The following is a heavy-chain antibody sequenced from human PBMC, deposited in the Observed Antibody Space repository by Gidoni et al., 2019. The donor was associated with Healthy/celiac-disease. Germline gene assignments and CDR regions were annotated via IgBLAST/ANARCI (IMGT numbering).Heavy chain of an antibody. CDR1: GSTFSSYS. V-gene: IGHV3-21*01. CDR3: ARWEEMATHYYYYYMDV. CDR2: ISSSSSYI. Sequence: EVQLVESGGGRSKPGGSLRLPLPASGSTFSSYSMNWVRQAPGKGLEWVSSISSSSSYIYYADSVKGRFTISRDNAKNSLYLQMNSLRAEDTAVYYCARWEEMATHYYYYYMDVWGKGTTVTVSS. J-gene: IGHJ6*03. D-gene: IGHD5-12*01.